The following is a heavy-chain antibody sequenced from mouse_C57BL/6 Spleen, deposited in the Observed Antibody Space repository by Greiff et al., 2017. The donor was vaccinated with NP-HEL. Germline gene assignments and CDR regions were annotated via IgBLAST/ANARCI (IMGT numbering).Heavy chain of an antibody. D-gene: IGHD2-5*01. Sequence: VQLQQPGAELVMPGASVKLSCKASGYTFTSYWMHWVKQRPGQGLEWIGEIDPSDSYTNYNQKFKGKSTLTVDKSSSTAYMQLSSLTSEDSAVYYCARSSAYYSNLNAMDYWGQGTSVTVSS. CDR2: IDPSDSYT. CDR1: GYTFTSYW. J-gene: IGHJ4*01. CDR3: ARSSAYYSNLNAMDY. V-gene: IGHV1-69*01.